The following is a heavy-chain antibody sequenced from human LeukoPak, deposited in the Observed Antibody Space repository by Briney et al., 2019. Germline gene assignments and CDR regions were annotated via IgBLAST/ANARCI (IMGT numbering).Heavy chain of an antibody. J-gene: IGHJ1*01. CDR3: AKNTSGTYLAY. Sequence: GRSLRLSCAASGFTFSSHAMSWVRQAAGNGLEWVSSISACVVSTTYADSVKGRFTISRDNSKRMVYLQMNSLRAEDTAVFYCAKNTSGTYLAYWGEGILLTVS. CDR1: GFTFSSHA. V-gene: IGHV3-23*01. CDR2: ISACVVST. D-gene: IGHD3-3*01.